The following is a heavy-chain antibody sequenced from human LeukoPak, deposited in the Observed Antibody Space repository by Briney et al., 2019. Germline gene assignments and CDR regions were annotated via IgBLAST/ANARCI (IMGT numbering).Heavy chain of an antibody. CDR2: INPSGGST. Sequence: ASVKVSCKASGYTFTSYYMHWVRQAPGQGLEWMGIINPSGGSTSYAQKFQGRVTMTRDMSTSTVYMELSSLRSEDTAVYYCARDLYCSSTSCPPLAAAGTLTDYWGQGTLVTVSS. J-gene: IGHJ4*02. V-gene: IGHV1-46*01. D-gene: IGHD2-2*01. CDR1: GYTFTSYY. CDR3: ARDLYCSSTSCPPLAAAGTLTDY.